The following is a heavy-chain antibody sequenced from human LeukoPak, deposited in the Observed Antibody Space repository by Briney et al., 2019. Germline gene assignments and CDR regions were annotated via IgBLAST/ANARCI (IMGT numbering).Heavy chain of an antibody. CDR1: GYTFTSYY. D-gene: IGHD3-10*01. Sequence: ASVKVSCKASGYTFTSYYMHWVRQAPGQGLEWMGIINPSGGSTSYAQKFQGRVTMTRDMSTSTAYMELSRLRSDDTAVYYCARGIYGSGSPLSYYYYYMDVWGKGTTVTISS. CDR2: INPSGGST. V-gene: IGHV1-46*01. J-gene: IGHJ6*03. CDR3: ARGIYGSGSPLSYYYYYMDV.